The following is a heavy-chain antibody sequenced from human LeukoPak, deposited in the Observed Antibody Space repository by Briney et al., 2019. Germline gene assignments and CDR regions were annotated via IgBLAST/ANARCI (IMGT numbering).Heavy chain of an antibody. CDR1: GFTFSSYA. Sequence: GGSLRLTCAASGFTFSSYAMHWVRQAPGKGLEWVAVISYDGSNKYYADSVKGRFTISRDNSKNTLYLQMNSLRAEDTAVYYCARSHDSSGQGAAFDYWGQGTLVTVSS. CDR2: ISYDGSNK. CDR3: ARSHDSSGQGAAFDY. J-gene: IGHJ4*02. V-gene: IGHV3-30-3*01. D-gene: IGHD3-22*01.